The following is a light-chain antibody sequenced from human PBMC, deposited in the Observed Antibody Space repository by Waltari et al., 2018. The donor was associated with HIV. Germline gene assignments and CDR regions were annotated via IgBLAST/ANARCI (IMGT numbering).Light chain of an antibody. CDR1: SSDVWSYNL. Sequence: QSALTQPASVSGSPGQSITISCTGTSSDVWSYNLVSWYQQHPGKAPQLIIYEVSKRPSGVSNRLSGSKSGSTASLTSCGLQPEDEADYCCCSYASTTDTYVVFGGGTKLTVL. J-gene: IGLJ2*01. V-gene: IGLV2-23*02. CDR3: CSYASTTDTYVV. CDR2: EVS.